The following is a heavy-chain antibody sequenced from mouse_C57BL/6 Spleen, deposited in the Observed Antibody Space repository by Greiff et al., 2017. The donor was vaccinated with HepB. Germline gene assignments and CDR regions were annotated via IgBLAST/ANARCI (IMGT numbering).Heavy chain of an antibody. CDR3: AIDLPPYDFHWYFDV. D-gene: IGHD2-4*01. V-gene: IGHV5-4*01. CDR2: ISDGGSYT. Sequence: EVQLVESGGGLVKPGGSLKLSCAASGFTFSSYAMSWVRQTPEKRLEWVATISDGGSYTYYPDNVKGRFTISRDNAKKNLYLQMSHLKSEDTAMYYCAIDLPPYDFHWYFDVWGTGTTVTVSS. CDR1: GFTFSSYA. J-gene: IGHJ1*03.